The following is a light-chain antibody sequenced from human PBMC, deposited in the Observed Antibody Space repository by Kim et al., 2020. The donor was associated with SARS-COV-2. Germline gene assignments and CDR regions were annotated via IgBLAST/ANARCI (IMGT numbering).Light chain of an antibody. CDR1: SDYSNHK. V-gene: IGLV9-49*03. CDR3: GADPGSGNNFVSWV. CDR2: VGTGGIVG. Sequence: QLVLTQPPSASASLGASVTLTCTLSSDYSNHKVDWYQQRPGKGPRFVMRVGTGGIVGSKGDGIPDRFSVLGSGLNRYLTIKNIQEEDEGDYHCGADPGSGNNFVSWVFGGGTQLTVL. J-gene: IGLJ3*02.